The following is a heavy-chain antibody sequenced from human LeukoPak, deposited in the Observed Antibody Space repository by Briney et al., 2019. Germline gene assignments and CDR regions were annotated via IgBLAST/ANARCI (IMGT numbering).Heavy chain of an antibody. CDR2: IYYSGST. Sequence: SETLSLTCTVSGGSISSSSYYWGWIRQPPGKRLEWIGSIYYSGSTYYNPSLKSRVTISVDTSKNQFSLKLSSVTTADTAVYYCARHSSSNFDYWGQGTLVTVSS. D-gene: IGHD6-13*01. CDR1: GGSISSSSYY. V-gene: IGHV4-39*01. CDR3: ARHSSSNFDY. J-gene: IGHJ4*02.